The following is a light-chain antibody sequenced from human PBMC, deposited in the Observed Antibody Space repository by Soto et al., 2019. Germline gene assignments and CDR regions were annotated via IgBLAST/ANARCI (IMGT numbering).Light chain of an antibody. Sequence: DIQMTQSPSSLSASVGDRVTITCRASHSISSYLNWYQQKPRKAPKLLIYAASSLQSGVPSRFSGSGSGTDFTLTISSRQPEDFATYYCQQSYSTPPWTFGQGTKVEIK. V-gene: IGKV1-39*01. J-gene: IGKJ1*01. CDR2: AAS. CDR3: QQSYSTPPWT. CDR1: HSISSY.